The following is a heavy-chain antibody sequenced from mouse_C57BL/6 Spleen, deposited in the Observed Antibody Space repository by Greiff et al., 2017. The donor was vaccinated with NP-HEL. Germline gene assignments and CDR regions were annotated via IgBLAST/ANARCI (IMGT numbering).Heavy chain of an antibody. CDR1: GYTFTSYW. Sequence: QVQLKQPGAELVKPGASVKLSCKASGYTFTSYWMHWVKQRPGQGLEWIGMIHPNSGSTNYNEKFKSKATLTVDKSSSTAYMQLSSLTSEDSAVYYCARSFTTVVATDAMDYWGQGTSVTVSS. V-gene: IGHV1-64*01. CDR2: IHPNSGST. J-gene: IGHJ4*01. CDR3: ARSFTTVVATDAMDY. D-gene: IGHD1-1*01.